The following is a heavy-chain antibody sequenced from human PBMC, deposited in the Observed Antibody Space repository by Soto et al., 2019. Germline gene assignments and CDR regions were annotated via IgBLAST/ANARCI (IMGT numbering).Heavy chain of an antibody. CDR1: GGTFSSYA. Sequence: SVKVSCKASGGTFSSYAISWVRQAPGQGLEWMGGIIPIFGTANYAQKFQGRVTITADESTSTAYMELSSLRSEDTAVYYCARDRSHIVVVPAAHPSYYGMDVWGQGTTVTVSS. J-gene: IGHJ6*02. D-gene: IGHD2-2*01. CDR3: ARDRSHIVVVPAAHPSYYGMDV. V-gene: IGHV1-69*13. CDR2: IIPIFGTA.